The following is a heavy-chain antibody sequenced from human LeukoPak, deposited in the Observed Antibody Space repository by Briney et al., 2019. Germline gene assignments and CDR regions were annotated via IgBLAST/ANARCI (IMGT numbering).Heavy chain of an antibody. J-gene: IGHJ4*02. Sequence: GGSLRLSCAASGFTFSSYAMSWVRQAPGKGLEWVSDINGSGGSTYYADSVKGRFTISRDSSKNTLFLQMNRLRPEDAAVYYCAKAPVTTCRGAYCYPFDYWGQGTLVTVSS. V-gene: IGHV3-23*01. CDR3: AKAPVTTCRGAYCYPFDY. D-gene: IGHD2-21*01. CDR1: GFTFSSYA. CDR2: INGSGGST.